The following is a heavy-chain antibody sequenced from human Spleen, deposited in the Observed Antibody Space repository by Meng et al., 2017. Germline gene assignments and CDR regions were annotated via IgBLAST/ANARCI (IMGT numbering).Heavy chain of an antibody. J-gene: IGHJ5*02. V-gene: IGHV4-39*01. CDR2: IGHSGFT. Sequence: QPQLQESGPGLGKPSETLSLPHSVSGDSISSRDSYWGWIRQSPGKGLEWIGSIGHSGFTYYTPSLESRVTVSVDTSRSQFSLELTSVTAADTAVYYCVRSRAWVRTGFDPWGQGTLVTVSS. CDR3: VRSRAWVRTGFDP. CDR1: GDSISSRDSY. D-gene: IGHD1/OR15-1a*01.